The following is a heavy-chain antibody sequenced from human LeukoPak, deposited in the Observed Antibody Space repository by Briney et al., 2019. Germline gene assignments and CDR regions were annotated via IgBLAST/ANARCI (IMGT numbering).Heavy chain of an antibody. D-gene: IGHD6-13*01. CDR2: IVVGSGNT. J-gene: IGHJ4*02. CDR1: GFTFTSSA. V-gene: IGHV1-58*01. CDR3: AATVAAAGGFDY. Sequence: SVKVSCKASGFTFTSSAVQWVRQARGQRLEWIGWIVVGSGNTNYAQKFQERVTITRDMSTSTAYMELSSLRSEHTAVYYCAATVAAAGGFDYWGQGTLVTVSS.